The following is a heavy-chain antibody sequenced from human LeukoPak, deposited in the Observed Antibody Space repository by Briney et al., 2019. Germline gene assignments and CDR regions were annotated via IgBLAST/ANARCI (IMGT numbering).Heavy chain of an antibody. CDR2: IYPGDSDT. CDR1: GYSFSTSW. D-gene: IGHD2-15*01. CDR3: ARLGYCRGGYCYSVDC. Sequence: GESLKISCKGSGYSFSTSWIGWVRQMPGKGLEWMGIIYPGDSDTRYSPSFHGQVTISADKSITTAYLQWSSLKASDTAMYYCARLGYCRGGYCYSVDCWGQGTLVTVSS. V-gene: IGHV5-51*01. J-gene: IGHJ4*02.